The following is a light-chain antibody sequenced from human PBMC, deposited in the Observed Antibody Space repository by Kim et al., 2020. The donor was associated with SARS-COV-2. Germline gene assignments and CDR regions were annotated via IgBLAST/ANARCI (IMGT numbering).Light chain of an antibody. V-gene: IGLV3-21*04. Sequence: VAPGKTARITCGGNNIGSRRGRWYQQKTGQAPGLVIYYDSDGPAGIPGRFSGCSSGNTAALTISRGEAGDEEDYYWQVWDSSSDYVFGTGTKVTVL. J-gene: IGLJ1*01. CDR2: YDS. CDR3: QVWDSSSDYV. CDR1: NIGSRR.